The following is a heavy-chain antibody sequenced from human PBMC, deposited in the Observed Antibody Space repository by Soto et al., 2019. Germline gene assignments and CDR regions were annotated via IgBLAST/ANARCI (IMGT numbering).Heavy chain of an antibody. CDR2: INAYNGNT. CDR3: AMYVDIVASPDRFFDY. Sequence: GASVKVSCEDCGYTFTCYCISWLRQETGQGLEWMGWINAYNGNTKYAQKLQGRVTMTTDTSTSTAYMELRSLRSDDTAVYYCAMYVDIVASPDRFFDYWGQGTLVTVSS. J-gene: IGHJ4*02. V-gene: IGHV1-18*01. D-gene: IGHD5-12*01. CDR1: GYTFTCYC.